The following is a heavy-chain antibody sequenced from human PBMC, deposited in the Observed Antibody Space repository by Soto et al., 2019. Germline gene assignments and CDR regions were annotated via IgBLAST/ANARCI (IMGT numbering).Heavy chain of an antibody. J-gene: IGHJ6*02. Sequence: SVKVSCKASGGTFSIYAISWVLQAPLQGLEWMGGIIPIFATANYAQKFQGRVMITVDESTSTAYMELSSLRSEDTAVYYCARSVSFRYQLLKRGMDVWGQGTTVTVSS. V-gene: IGHV1-69*13. CDR2: IIPIFATA. D-gene: IGHD2-2*01. CDR3: ARSVSFRYQLLKRGMDV. CDR1: GGTFSIYA.